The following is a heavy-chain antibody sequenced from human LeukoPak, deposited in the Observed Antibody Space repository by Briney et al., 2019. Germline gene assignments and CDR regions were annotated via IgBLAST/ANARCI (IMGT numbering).Heavy chain of an antibody. CDR2: ISSNGGST. CDR1: GFTFSSYA. CDR3: RVTTGDAFDI. J-gene: IGHJ3*02. Sequence: GGSLRLSCAASGFTFSSYAMHWVRQAPGKGLEYVSAISSNGGSTYYANSVKGRFTISRDNSKNTLYLQMGSLRAEDMAVHYCRVTTGDAFDIWGQGTMVTVSS. V-gene: IGHV3-64*01. D-gene: IGHD4-17*01.